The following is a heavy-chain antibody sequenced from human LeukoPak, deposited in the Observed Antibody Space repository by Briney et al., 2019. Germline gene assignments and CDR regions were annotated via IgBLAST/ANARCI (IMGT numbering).Heavy chain of an antibody. CDR3: ARQSKGIIVITDFQH. D-gene: IGHD3-22*01. V-gene: IGHV4-30-4*01. CDR2: IYYSGNT. J-gene: IGHJ1*01. Sequence: KSSQTLSLTCTVSGGSISSGDYYWSWIRQPPGKGLEWIGYIYYSGNTYYSPSLKSRVTISVDTSKNQFSLKLSSVTAADTAVYYCARQSKGIIVITDFQHWGQGTLVTVSS. CDR1: GGSISSGDYY.